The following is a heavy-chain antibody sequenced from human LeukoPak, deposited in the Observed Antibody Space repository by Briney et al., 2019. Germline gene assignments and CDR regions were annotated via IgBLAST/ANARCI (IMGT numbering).Heavy chain of an antibody. CDR3: ARARPVYDSSGYYYLGDYYFDY. CDR2: ISSSSSTI. CDR1: GFTFSSYS. V-gene: IGHV3-48*01. Sequence: PGGSLRLSCAASGFTFSSYSMNWVRQAPGKGLEWVSYISSSSSTIYYADSVKGRFTISRDNAKNSLYLQMNSLRAEDTAVYYCARARPVYDSSGYYYLGDYYFDYWGQGTLVTVSS. D-gene: IGHD3-22*01. J-gene: IGHJ4*02.